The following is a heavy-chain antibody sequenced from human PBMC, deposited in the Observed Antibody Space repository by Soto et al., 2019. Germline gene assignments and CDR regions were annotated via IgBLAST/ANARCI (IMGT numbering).Heavy chain of an antibody. CDR2: ISGSGGST. D-gene: IGHD6-19*01. J-gene: IGHJ4*02. CDR1: GFTFSSYA. CDR3: AKDPSSGGGWLVEIFTEDY. Sequence: GGSLRLSCAASGFTFSSYAMSWVRQAPGKGLEWVSAISGSGGSTYYADSVKGRFTISRDNSENTLYLQMNSLRAEDTAVYYCAKDPSSGGGWLVEIFTEDYWGQGTLVTVSS. V-gene: IGHV3-23*01.